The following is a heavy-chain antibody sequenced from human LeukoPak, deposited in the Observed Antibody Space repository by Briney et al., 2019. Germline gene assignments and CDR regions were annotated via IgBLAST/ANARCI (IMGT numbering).Heavy chain of an antibody. Sequence: PGGSLRLSCAASGFTFDDYGMSWVRQAPGKGLEWVSGFNWNGGSTGYADSVKGRFTIYRENAKNSLYLQMNSLRAEDTALYYCAREDCTNGVCSHFDYWGQGTLVTVSS. V-gene: IGHV3-20*04. J-gene: IGHJ4*02. CDR3: AREDCTNGVCSHFDY. CDR1: GFTFDDYG. D-gene: IGHD2-8*01. CDR2: FNWNGGST.